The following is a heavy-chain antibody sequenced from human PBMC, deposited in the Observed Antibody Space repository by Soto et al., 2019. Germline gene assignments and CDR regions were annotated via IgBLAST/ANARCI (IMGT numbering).Heavy chain of an antibody. D-gene: IGHD3-9*01. J-gene: IGHJ4*02. V-gene: IGHV4-39*07. CDR2: IYYSGST. Sequence: SETLSLTCTVSGGSISSSDYYWGWFRQPPGKGLEWIGSIYYSGSTYYNPSLKSRVTISVDTSTNQFSLKLSSVTAADTAVYYCARGKYFDWLYPGYWGQGTLVTV. CDR3: ARGKYFDWLYPGY. CDR1: GGSISSSDYY.